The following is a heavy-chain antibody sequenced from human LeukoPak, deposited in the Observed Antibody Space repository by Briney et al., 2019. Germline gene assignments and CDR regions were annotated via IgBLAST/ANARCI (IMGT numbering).Heavy chain of an antibody. CDR3: ARDLMPYVDPEYFDH. V-gene: IGHV3-48*03. D-gene: IGHD3-9*01. J-gene: IGHJ4*02. Sequence: GGSLRLSCEASGFTFSNFAMNWVRQAPGKGLEWISFIGSGGTTISYAESVRGRFTISRDNARNSLFLQMNSLRVEDTAVCYCARDLMPYVDPEYFDHWGQGTLVTVSS. CDR2: IGSGGTTI. CDR1: GFTFSNFA.